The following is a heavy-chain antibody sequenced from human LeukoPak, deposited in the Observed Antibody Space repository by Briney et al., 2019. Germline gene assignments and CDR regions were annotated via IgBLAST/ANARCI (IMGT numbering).Heavy chain of an antibody. D-gene: IGHD6-13*01. CDR1: GYSISSGYY. J-gene: IGHJ4*02. CDR3: AREEQLETFDY. Sequence: SETLSLTCTVSGYSISSGYYWGWIRPPPGKGLEWIGSIYHSGSTYYNPSLKSRVTISVDTSKNQFSLKLSSVTAADTAVYYCAREEQLETFDYCGQGTLVTVSS. V-gene: IGHV4-38-2*02. CDR2: IYHSGST.